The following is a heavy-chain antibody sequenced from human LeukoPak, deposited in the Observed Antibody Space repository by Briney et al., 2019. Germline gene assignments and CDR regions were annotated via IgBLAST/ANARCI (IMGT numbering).Heavy chain of an antibody. V-gene: IGHV4-39*07. CDR1: GGSISSSSYY. CDR2: IYYSGST. J-gene: IGHJ4*02. D-gene: IGHD1-26*01. CDR3: ARDFRFGVISGSCYFDY. Sequence: SETLSLTCTVSGGSISSSSYYWGWIRQPPGKGLEWIGSIYYSGSTYYNPSLKSRVTISVDTSKNQFSLKLSSVTAADTAVYYCARDFRFGVISGSCYFDYWGQGTLVTVSS.